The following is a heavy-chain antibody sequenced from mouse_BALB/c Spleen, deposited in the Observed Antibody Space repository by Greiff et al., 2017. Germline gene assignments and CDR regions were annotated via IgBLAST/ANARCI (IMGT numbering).Heavy chain of an antibody. CDR1: GYSFTSYW. CDR2: IDPSDSET. CDR3: ARHYRVYYFDY. Sequence: VQLVESGPQLVRPGASVKISCKASGYSFTSYWMHWVKQRPGQGLEWIGMIDPSDSETRLNQKFKDKATLTVDKSSSTAYMQLSSPTSEDSAVYYCARHYRVYYFDYWGQGTTLTVSS. V-gene: IGHV1S126*01. D-gene: IGHD2-14*01. J-gene: IGHJ2*01.